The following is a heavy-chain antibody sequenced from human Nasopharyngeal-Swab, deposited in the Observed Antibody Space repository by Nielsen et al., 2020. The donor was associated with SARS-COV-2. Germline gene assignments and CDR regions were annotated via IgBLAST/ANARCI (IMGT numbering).Heavy chain of an antibody. CDR1: GFTFSSYA. J-gene: IGHJ6*02. CDR2: ISGSGGST. V-gene: IGHV3-23*01. D-gene: IGHD3-10*01. Sequence: GESLKISCAASGFTFSSYAMSWVRQAPGKGLEWVSAISGSGGSTYYADSVKGRFTISRDNSKNTLYLQMSSLRAEDTAVYYCAKGGGYSVYYGMDVWGQGTTVTVSS. CDR3: AKGGGYSVYYGMDV.